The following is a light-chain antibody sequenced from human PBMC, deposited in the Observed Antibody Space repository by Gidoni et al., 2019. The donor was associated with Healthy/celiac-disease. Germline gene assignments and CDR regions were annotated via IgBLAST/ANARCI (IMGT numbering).Light chain of an antibody. V-gene: IGLV1-40*01. CDR3: QSYDSSLSGSVV. CDR2: GNS. Sequence: QSVLTQPPSVSGAQGPSVTISCTGSSSNIGAGYDVHWYKQIPGTAPKLLIYGNSNRPSGVPDRFSGSKSGTSAFLAITGLQAEDEADYYCQSYDSSLSGSVVFGGGTKLTVL. CDR1: SSNIGAGYD. J-gene: IGLJ2*01.